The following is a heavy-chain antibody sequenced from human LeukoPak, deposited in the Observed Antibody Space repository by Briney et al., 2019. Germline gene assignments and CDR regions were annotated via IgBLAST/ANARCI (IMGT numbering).Heavy chain of an antibody. CDR1: GGSISSYY. CDR2: IYYNGGP. D-gene: IGHD1-26*01. CDR3: ASYSGIYSAFEI. Sequence: SETLSLTCTVSGGSISSYYWSWIRQPPGKGLEWIGYIYYNGGPYYNPSFKSRVVISVDTSKNHFSLTLNAVTAADTAVYHCASYSGIYSAFEIWSQGTLVTVSS. J-gene: IGHJ3*02. V-gene: IGHV4-59*12.